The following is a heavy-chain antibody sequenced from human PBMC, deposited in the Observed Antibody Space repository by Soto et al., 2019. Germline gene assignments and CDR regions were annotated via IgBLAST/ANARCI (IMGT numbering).Heavy chain of an antibody. CDR3: ARTLWFGEFSSRNYGMDV. Sequence: QVQLVQSGAEVKKPGASVKVSCKASGYTFTGYYMHWVRQAPGQGLEWMGWINPNSGGTNYAQKFQGWVTMTRDTSISTGYMELSRLRSDATAVYYCARTLWFGEFSSRNYGMDVWGQGTTVTVSS. J-gene: IGHJ6*02. CDR2: INPNSGGT. CDR1: GYTFTGYY. D-gene: IGHD3-10*01. V-gene: IGHV1-2*04.